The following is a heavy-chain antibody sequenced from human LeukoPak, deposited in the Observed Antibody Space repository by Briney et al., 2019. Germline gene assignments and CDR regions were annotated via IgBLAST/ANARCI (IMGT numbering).Heavy chain of an antibody. J-gene: IGHJ4*02. CDR3: ARRPSIAATGGAFDY. CDR1: GGSISSSSYY. D-gene: IGHD6-13*01. CDR2: IYYSGTT. V-gene: IGHV4-39*01. Sequence: SDTLSLTCIVSGGSISSSSYYWGWIRQPPGKGLEWIGTIYYSGTTYYNPSLKSRVTMSVDTSKNQFSLNLSSVTAADTAVYYCARRPSIAATGGAFDYWGQGTLVTVSS.